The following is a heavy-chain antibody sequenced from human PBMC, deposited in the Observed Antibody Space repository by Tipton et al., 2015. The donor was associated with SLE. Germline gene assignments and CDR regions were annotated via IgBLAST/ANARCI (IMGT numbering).Heavy chain of an antibody. Sequence: TLSLTCTVSGTSISGYYWNWIRQSPGRGLEWVGYISYSGNTNYNPSLKRRVTISVDTSKTHFSLNLSSVTAADTAVYYCARGGLGSDPRGPISLGLWGQVALVT. D-gene: IGHD7-27*01. J-gene: IGHJ1*01. CDR2: ISYSGNT. CDR3: ARGGLGSDPRGPISLGL. CDR1: GTSISGYY. V-gene: IGHV4-59*01.